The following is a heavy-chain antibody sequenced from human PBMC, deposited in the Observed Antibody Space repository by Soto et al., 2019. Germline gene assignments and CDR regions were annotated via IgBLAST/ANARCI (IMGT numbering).Heavy chain of an antibody. V-gene: IGHV4-30-4*01. CDR1: GGSISSGDYY. CDR2: IYYSGST. CDR3: ASRHSSPNFDY. D-gene: IGHD6-13*01. Sequence: QVQLQESGPGLVKPSQTLSLTCTVSGGSISSGDYYWSWIRQPPGKGLEWIGSIYYSGSTYYNPSLKSRVNISVDTSNNQFSLKLNSVTAADTAVYYCASRHSSPNFDYWGQGTLVTVSS. J-gene: IGHJ4*02.